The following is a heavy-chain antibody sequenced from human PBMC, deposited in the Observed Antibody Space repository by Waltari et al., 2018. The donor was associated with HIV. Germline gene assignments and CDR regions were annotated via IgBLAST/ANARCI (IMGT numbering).Heavy chain of an antibody. CDR2: IKPDGSAK. CDR1: GFTLWTSW. V-gene: IGHV3-7*01. D-gene: IGHD1-1*01. Sequence: EVQLVESGGGLVQPGGSLGPPCAVSGFTLWTSWMGWVRQAPGKGLEWVANIKPDGSAKYYVDSMKGRFTISRDNAKNSLYLQMNSLGAEDTAVYYCARDGDWKSDFWGQGILVTVSS. J-gene: IGHJ4*02. CDR3: ARDGDWKSDF.